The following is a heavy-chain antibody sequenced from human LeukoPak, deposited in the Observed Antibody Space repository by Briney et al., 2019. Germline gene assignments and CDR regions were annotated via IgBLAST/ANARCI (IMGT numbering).Heavy chain of an antibody. Sequence: SETLSLTCTVSGDSIRTYYWSWFRQPAGKGLEWIGRIFTSGSTNYNPSLKSRVTLSVDTSKNQFSLKLTSVTAADTAVYYCARTGTPREMYYFDYWGQGTLVTVSS. J-gene: IGHJ4*02. CDR2: IFTSGST. V-gene: IGHV4-4*07. D-gene: IGHD1-7*01. CDR1: GDSIRTYY. CDR3: ARTGTPREMYYFDY.